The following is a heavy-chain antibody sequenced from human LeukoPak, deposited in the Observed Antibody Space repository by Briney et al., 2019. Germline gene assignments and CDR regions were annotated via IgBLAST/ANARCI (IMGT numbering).Heavy chain of an antibody. CDR2: ISSSSSTI. CDR3: ARGAYYYED. D-gene: IGHD3-22*01. CDR1: GFTFSSHS. V-gene: IGHV3-48*01. J-gene: IGHJ4*02. Sequence: GGSLRLSCAASGFTFSSHSMNWVRQAPGKGLEWVSYISSSSSTIYYADSVKGRFTISRDNAENSLYLQMNSLRAEDTAVYYCARGAYYYEDWGQGTLVTVSS.